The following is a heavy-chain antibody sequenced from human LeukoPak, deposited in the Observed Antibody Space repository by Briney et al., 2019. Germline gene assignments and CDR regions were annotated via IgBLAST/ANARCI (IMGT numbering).Heavy chain of an antibody. CDR3: VRFPDKKAD. CDR2: IYFTGVT. J-gene: IGHJ4*02. Sequence: SETLSLTCTVSNGSISNDNWSWVRHPPRKGLEWVWYIYFTGVTNYTPSPTSRATITAYMSKTQISLNLTSVPAADTAVSYCVRFPDKKADWGQGTLVTVSS. V-gene: IGHV4-59*08. CDR1: NGSISNDN.